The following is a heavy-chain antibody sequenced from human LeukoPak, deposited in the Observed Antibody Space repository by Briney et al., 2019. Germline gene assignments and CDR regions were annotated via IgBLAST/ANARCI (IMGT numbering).Heavy chain of an antibody. V-gene: IGHV3-23*01. Sequence: SGGSLRLSCAASGFTFSGFAMSWVRRTPGKGLEWVSGISGSGDNTLYADSVKGRFTISRDNSKNTLYLEMNSLRAEDTAIYYYAKMKAHPLPKYYMDVWGQGTTVTVSS. CDR3: AKMKAHPLPKYYMDV. J-gene: IGHJ6*01. D-gene: IGHD1-26*01. CDR2: ISGSGDNT. CDR1: GFTFSGFA.